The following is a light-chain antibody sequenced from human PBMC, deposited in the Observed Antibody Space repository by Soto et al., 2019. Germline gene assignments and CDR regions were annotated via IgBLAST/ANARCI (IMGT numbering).Light chain of an antibody. CDR3: CSYAGSYTCV. CDR2: DVN. CDR1: SSDIGAYNF. J-gene: IGLJ1*01. V-gene: IGLV2-11*01. Sequence: QSVLTQPASVSGSPGQSITISCTGTSSDIGAYNFVSWYQQHPGKAPKLMLYDVNKRPSGVPNRFSGSKSGNTASLTISGLQAEDEADYYFCSYAGSYTCVFGIGTTVTV.